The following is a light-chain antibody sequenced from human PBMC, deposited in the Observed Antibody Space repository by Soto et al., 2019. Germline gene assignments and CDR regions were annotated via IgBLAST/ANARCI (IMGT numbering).Light chain of an antibody. CDR1: SGSIASND. V-gene: IGLV6-57*04. CDR2: ENS. CDR3: QSYDSSTVV. Sequence: NFMLTQPHSVSESPGKTVTISCTRRSGSIASNDVQWYQQRPGSAPTTVIYENSQRPSGVPDRFSGSTDGSSNSASLTISGLQTEDEADYYCQSYDSSTVVFGGGTKLTVL. J-gene: IGLJ2*01.